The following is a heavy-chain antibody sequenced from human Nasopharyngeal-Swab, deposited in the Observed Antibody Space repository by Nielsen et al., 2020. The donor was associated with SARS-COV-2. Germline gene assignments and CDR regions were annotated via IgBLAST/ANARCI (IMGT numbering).Heavy chain of an antibody. Sequence: WIRQPPGQGLEWIGYIHNSVSTKYNPSVKSRVSISVETSKNQFSLTLSSVTAADTAMYYCARGRGYCSGANCFSPFYYYGLDVWGQGTTVTVSS. V-gene: IGHV4-59*01. D-gene: IGHD2-15*01. CDR2: IHNSVST. CDR3: ARGRGYCSGANCFSPFYYYGLDV. J-gene: IGHJ6*02.